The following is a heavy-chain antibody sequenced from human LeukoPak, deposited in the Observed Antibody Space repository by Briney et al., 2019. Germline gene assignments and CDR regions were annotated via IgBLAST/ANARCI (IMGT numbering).Heavy chain of an antibody. J-gene: IGHJ3*02. CDR3: AIYSYGDAFDI. CDR2: IIPILGIA. Sequence: SVRVSCKASGGTFSSYAISWVRQAPGQGLEWMGRIIPILGIANYAQKFQGRVTITADKSTSTAYMELSSLRSGDTAVYYCAIYSYGDAFDIWGQGTMVTVSS. V-gene: IGHV1-69*04. D-gene: IGHD5-18*01. CDR1: GGTFSSYA.